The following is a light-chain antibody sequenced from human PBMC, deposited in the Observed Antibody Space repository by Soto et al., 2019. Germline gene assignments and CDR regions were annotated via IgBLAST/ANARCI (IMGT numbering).Light chain of an antibody. CDR1: QSVSRKY. J-gene: IGKJ5*01. Sequence: IVLTQSPGTLFLSPGEGATLSCRASQSVSRKYLAWYQQKPGQAPRLVIYTASRRATGIPDRFSGSESGTDCTITISRLEKEDSAVYYCQQYSRATITFRQGTRLEIK. V-gene: IGKV3-20*01. CDR2: TAS. CDR3: QQYSRATIT.